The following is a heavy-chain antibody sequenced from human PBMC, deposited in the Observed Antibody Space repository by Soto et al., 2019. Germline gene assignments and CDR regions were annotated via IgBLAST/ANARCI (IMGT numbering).Heavy chain of an antibody. D-gene: IGHD3-9*01. CDR3: AKGLRYFAWRPDAVSGY. J-gene: IGHJ4*02. CDR1: GFTFSNYA. CDR2: ISGSGGST. V-gene: IGHV3-23*01. Sequence: PGGPLRLSCAASGFTFSNYAMTWVRQAPGKGMEWVSAISGSGGSTYYGDSVKGRFTISRDNSKNTLYRQMNSLRAEDTAVYYCAKGLRYFAWRPDAVSGYWGQGTLVTVSS.